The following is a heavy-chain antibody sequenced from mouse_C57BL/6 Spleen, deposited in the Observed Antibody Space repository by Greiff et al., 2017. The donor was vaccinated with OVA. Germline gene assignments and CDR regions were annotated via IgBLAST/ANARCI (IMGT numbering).Heavy chain of an antibody. CDR3: TRSSYYSNPYAMDY. V-gene: IGHV1-5*01. Sequence: EVQLQQSGPVLARPGASVKMSCKTSGYTFTSYWMHWVKQRPGQGLEWIGAIYPGNSDTSYNQKFKGKAKLTAVTSASTAYMELSSLTNEDSAVYYCTRSSYYSNPYAMDYWGQGTSVTVSS. D-gene: IGHD2-5*01. CDR1: GYTFTSYW. J-gene: IGHJ4*01. CDR2: IYPGNSDT.